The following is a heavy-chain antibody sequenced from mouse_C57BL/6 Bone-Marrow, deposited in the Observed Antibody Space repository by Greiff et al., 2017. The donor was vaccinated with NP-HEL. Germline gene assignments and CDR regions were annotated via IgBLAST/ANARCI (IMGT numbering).Heavy chain of an antibody. Sequence: QVTLKESGPGILQPSQTLSLTCSFFGLPLSTLGMGVGWIRQSSGKGLEWLAYTWWDDDKYYNPALKSRLTISKDTSKNQVFLKIANVDTADTATYYCARIADWDVWFAYWGQGTLVTVSA. CDR1: GLPLSTLGMG. D-gene: IGHD4-1*01. V-gene: IGHV8-8*01. J-gene: IGHJ3*01. CDR3: ARIADWDVWFAY. CDR2: TWWDDDK.